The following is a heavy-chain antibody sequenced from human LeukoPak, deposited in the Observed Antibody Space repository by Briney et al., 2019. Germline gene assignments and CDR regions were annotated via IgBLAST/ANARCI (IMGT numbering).Heavy chain of an antibody. CDR2: IGRGGSNI. J-gene: IGHJ4*02. CDR3: ARMPWLQPDY. D-gene: IGHD5-24*01. V-gene: IGHV3-48*03. CDR1: GFTFSSYE. Sequence: PGGSLRLTCAASGFTFSSYEMSWVRQAPGKVLEWLSYIGRGGSNIHHADSMRGRFTISRDDAKNSLYLQMNSLRAEDTAIYYCARMPWLQPDYWGQGALVTVSS.